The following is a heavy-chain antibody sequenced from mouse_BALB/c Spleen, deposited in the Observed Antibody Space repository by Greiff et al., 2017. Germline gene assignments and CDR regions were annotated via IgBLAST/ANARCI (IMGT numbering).Heavy chain of an antibody. D-gene: IGHD4-1*01. CDR2: ILPGSGST. CDR1: GYTFSSYW. Sequence: QVQLQQSGAELMKPAASVKISCKATGYTFSSYWIEWVKQSPGHGLEWIGEILPGSGSTNYNEKCKGKATFTADTSSNTAYMQLSSLTSEDSAVYYCARTGTSFDYWGQGTSVTVSS. V-gene: IGHV1-9*01. J-gene: IGHJ4*01. CDR3: ARTGTSFDY.